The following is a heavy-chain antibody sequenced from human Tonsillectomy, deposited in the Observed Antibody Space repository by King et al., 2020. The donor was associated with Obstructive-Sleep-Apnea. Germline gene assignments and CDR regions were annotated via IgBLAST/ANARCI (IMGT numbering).Heavy chain of an antibody. Sequence: VQLVQSGAEVKKPGASVTVSCKASGYTFTSYYMHWVRQAPGQGLEWMGIINPSGGSTSYAQKFQGRVTMTRDTSTSTVYMELSSLRSEDTAVYYCARGGMGSSGWYNWFDPWGQGTLVTVSS. J-gene: IGHJ5*02. V-gene: IGHV1-46*03. D-gene: IGHD6-19*01. CDR1: GYTFTSYY. CDR2: INPSGGST. CDR3: ARGGMGSSGWYNWFDP.